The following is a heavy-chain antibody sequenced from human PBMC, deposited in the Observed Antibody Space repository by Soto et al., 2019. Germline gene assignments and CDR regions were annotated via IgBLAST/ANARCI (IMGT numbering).Heavy chain of an antibody. V-gene: IGHV1-69*12. J-gene: IGHJ6*02. D-gene: IGHD1-7*01. CDR3: AGPPELTRIYYYYGMDV. CDR2: IIPIFGTA. Sequence: QVQLVQSGAEVKKPGSSVKVSCKASGGTFSSYAISWVRQAPGQGLEWMGGIIPIFGTANYAQKFQGRVTITADESTRTAYMELSSLRSEDTAVYYCAGPPELTRIYYYYGMDVWGQGPTVTVSS. CDR1: GGTFSSYA.